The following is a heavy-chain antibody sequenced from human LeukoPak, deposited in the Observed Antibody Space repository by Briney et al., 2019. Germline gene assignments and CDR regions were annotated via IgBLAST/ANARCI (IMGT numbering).Heavy chain of an antibody. Sequence: SETLSLTCAVYGGSFCGHYWSWIRQPPGKGLEWIGEINHSGSTNYNPSLKSRVTISIDTSKNQFSLKLSSVTAADTAVYYCAREEQLVFDSWGQGTLVTISS. J-gene: IGHJ4*02. CDR2: INHSGST. CDR1: GGSFCGHY. CDR3: AREEQLVFDS. D-gene: IGHD6-6*01. V-gene: IGHV4-34*01.